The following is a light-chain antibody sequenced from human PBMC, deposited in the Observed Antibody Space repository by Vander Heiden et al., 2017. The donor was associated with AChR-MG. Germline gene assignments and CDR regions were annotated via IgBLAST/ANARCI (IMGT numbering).Light chain of an antibody. CDR1: QSLLHSDGKTY. CDR3: RQRIQLPIT. Sequence: DIALTQTPLSLSVTPGQPASISCKSSQSLLHSDGKTYLYWYLQKPGQSPQLLIYEVSNRCSGVPDRFSGSGSGTDFTLKISRVKAEAVGVYYCRQRIQLPITFGQGTRLEIK. V-gene: IGKV2D-29*02. J-gene: IGKJ5*01. CDR2: EVS.